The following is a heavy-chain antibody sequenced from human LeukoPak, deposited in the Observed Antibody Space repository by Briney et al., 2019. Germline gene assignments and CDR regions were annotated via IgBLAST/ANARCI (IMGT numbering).Heavy chain of an antibody. Sequence: GASVKVSCKASGYTFTSYGVSWVRQAPGQGLEWMGWISAYNGNTNYAQKVQARVTMTRDTSTSTAYMELRSLRSDDTAVYYCARDRGSYFSDAFDIWGQGTMVTVSS. D-gene: IGHD1-26*01. CDR1: GYTFTSYG. CDR3: ARDRGSYFSDAFDI. V-gene: IGHV1-18*01. J-gene: IGHJ3*02. CDR2: ISAYNGNT.